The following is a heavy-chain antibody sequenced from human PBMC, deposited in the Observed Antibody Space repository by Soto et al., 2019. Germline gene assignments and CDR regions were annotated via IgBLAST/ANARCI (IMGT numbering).Heavy chain of an antibody. V-gene: IGHV1-69*01. Sequence: VPLVQSGAEVKEPGSSVKVSCKDSGDTFSNYATTWVRQAPGQGLEWMGAIIPLFGTTNYAQKFQGRVTVTAAESTHPAYMELSSRTSADTAVHYGARVSPDGWVEPGAVRGDGDTWGQGTLVTASS. CDR2: IIPLFGTT. CDR1: GDTFSNYA. J-gene: IGHJ5*02. CDR3: ARVSPDGWVEPGAVRGDGDT. D-gene: IGHD3-10*01.